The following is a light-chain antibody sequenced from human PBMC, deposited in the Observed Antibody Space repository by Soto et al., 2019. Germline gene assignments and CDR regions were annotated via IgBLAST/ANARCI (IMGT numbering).Light chain of an antibody. J-gene: IGKJ4*01. V-gene: IGKV1-5*01. CDR2: DAS. Sequence: DLPMTQSPSTLSASVGDRVTITCRASQSISSWLAWYQQKPGKAPKLLIYDASSLESGVPSRFSGSGSGTEFTLTISILQPDDFATYYCQQYNSYPSLTFGGGTKVEIK. CDR3: QQYNSYPSLT. CDR1: QSISSW.